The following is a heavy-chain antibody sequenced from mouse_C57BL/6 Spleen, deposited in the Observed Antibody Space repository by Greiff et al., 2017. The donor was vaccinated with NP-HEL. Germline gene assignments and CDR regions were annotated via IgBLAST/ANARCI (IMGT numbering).Heavy chain of an antibody. CDR3: ARSDYGNHRGFAY. Sequence: QVQLQQSGAELMKPGASVKLSCKATGYTFTGYWIEWVKQRPGHGLEWIGEILPGSGSTNYIEKFKGKATFTADTSSNTAYMQLSSLTTEDSAIYYCARSDYGNHRGFAYWGQGTLVTVSA. D-gene: IGHD2-1*01. CDR2: ILPGSGST. CDR1: GYTFTGYW. J-gene: IGHJ3*01. V-gene: IGHV1-9*01.